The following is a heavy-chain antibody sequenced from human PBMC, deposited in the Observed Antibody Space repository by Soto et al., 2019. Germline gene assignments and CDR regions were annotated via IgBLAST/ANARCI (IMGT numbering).Heavy chain of an antibody. CDR3: VKDIEENQLLYDGFDI. V-gene: IGHV3-9*01. CDR1: GFAFDDYA. D-gene: IGHD2-2*01. Sequence: PGGSLRLSCAASGFAFDDYAMHWVRQAPGKGLEWVSGISFDSGSIGYADSVRGRLTISRDDARNSLYLHMNSLRAEDTALYYCVKDIEENQLLYDGFDIWGQGTMVTVSS. CDR2: ISFDSGSI. J-gene: IGHJ3*02.